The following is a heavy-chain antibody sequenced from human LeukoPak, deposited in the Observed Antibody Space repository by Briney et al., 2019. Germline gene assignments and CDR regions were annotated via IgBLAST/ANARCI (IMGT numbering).Heavy chain of an antibody. CDR3: ARATYYYDSSGYDREGTIDY. V-gene: IGHV2-70*01. CDR1: GFSLSTSGMC. J-gene: IGHJ4*02. D-gene: IGHD3-22*01. Sequence: SGPALVKPTQTLTLTCTFSGFSLSTSGMCVSWIRQPPGKALEWLALIDWDDDKYYSTSLKTRLTISKDTSKSQVVLTMTNMDPVDTATYYCARATYYYDSSGYDREGTIDYWGQGTLVTVSS. CDR2: IDWDDDK.